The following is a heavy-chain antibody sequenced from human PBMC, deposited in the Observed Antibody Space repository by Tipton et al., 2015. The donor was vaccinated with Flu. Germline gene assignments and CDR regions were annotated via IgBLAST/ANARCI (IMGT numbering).Heavy chain of an antibody. Sequence: TLSLTCTVSGGSISSYYWGWIRKPPGKGLEWIGYTYYSGSPNYNPSLKSRVTISVDTSKNQFSLKLNSVTAADTAVYYCARHLGTSGAGGTVFDYWGQGTVVTVPS. V-gene: IGHV4-59*08. CDR3: ARHLGTSGAGGTVFDY. D-gene: IGHD2-15*01. J-gene: IGHJ4*02. CDR1: GGSISSYY. CDR2: TYYSGSP.